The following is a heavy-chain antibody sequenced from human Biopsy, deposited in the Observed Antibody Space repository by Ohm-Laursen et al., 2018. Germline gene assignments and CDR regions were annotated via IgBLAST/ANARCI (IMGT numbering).Heavy chain of an antibody. CDR2: NIPILGTG. CDR1: GGTFSNYG. CDR3: ATKLAGYFHH. V-gene: IGHV1-69*06. Sequence: ASVKVSCNAPGGTFSNYGVNWVRQAPGQGLEWLGGNIPILGTGNYAQKFQDRVTVAADTSTSTATMELRSLRSDDAAVYYCATKLAGYFHHWGQGTLVIVSS. J-gene: IGHJ1*01.